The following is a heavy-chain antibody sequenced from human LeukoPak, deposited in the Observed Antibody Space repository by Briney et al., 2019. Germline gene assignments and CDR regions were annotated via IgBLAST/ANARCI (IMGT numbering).Heavy chain of an antibody. V-gene: IGHV3-11*06. Sequence: KPGGSLRLSCAASGFTFSDYYLSWIRQAPGKGLEWVSYISSSTSYTNYADSVKGRFTISRENAKNSLYLHMNSLRGEDTAVYYCARRGGSTATGYYFDYWGQGTLATVSA. CDR2: ISSSTSYT. CDR1: GFTFSDYY. D-gene: IGHD3-10*01. J-gene: IGHJ4*02. CDR3: ARRGGSTATGYYFDY.